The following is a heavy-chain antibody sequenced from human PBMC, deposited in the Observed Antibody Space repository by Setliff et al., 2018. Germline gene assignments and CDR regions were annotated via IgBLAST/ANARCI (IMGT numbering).Heavy chain of an antibody. D-gene: IGHD1-26*01. CDR1: GDTFKGYA. Sequence: SVKVSCKASGDTFKGYAFTWVRQAPGQGLEWMGDFLAVLRKPTHAERFQDRLTITADESTSTAYMELRDLRPEDTAVYFCASPRSAGTYQGAFYYFLQVWGKGTTVTVSS. J-gene: IGHJ6*03. CDR3: ASPRSAGTYQGAFYYFLQV. V-gene: IGHV1-69*13. CDR2: FLAVLRKP.